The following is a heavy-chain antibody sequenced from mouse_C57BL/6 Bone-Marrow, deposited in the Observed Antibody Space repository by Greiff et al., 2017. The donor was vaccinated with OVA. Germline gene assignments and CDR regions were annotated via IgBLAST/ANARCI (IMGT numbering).Heavy chain of an antibody. CDR1: GYAFSSSW. D-gene: IGHD1-1*01. V-gene: IGHV1-82*01. Sequence: QVQLQQSGPELVKPGASVKISCTASGYAFSSSWMNWVKQRTGKGLEWIGRIYPGDGDTNYNGKFKGKATLTADKSSSTAYMQRSSLTSEDSAVYFCARGGGTTVVWGQGTTLTVSS. CDR3: ARGGGTTVV. CDR2: IYPGDGDT. J-gene: IGHJ2*01.